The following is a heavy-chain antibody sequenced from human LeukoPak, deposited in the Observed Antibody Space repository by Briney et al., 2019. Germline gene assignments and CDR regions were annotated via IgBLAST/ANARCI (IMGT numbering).Heavy chain of an antibody. CDR3: AREIVHYYDSSGYFDS. CDR1: GGSISSGGYS. J-gene: IGHJ4*02. D-gene: IGHD3-22*01. Sequence: SETLSLTCAVSGGSISSGGYSWTWIRQPPGKGLECIGHIYYSGTTYYNPSLKSRVTISLDTSKNQFSLRLTSVTAADTAVYYCAREIVHYYDSSGYFDSWGQGTLVTVSS. V-gene: IGHV4-30-4*07. CDR2: IYYSGTT.